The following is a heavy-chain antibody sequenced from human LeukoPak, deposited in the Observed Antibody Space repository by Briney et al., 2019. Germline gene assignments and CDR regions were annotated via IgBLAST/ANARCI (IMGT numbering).Heavy chain of an antibody. CDR1: GFTFSGSA. J-gene: IGHJ5*02. D-gene: IGHD2-15*01. CDR2: IDKKDNLYAT. CDR3: TRDRGTYNWFDP. V-gene: IGHV3-73*01. Sequence: GGSLRLSCAASGFTFSGSAVHWVRQSSGKGLEWVGHIDKKDNLYATAYAESVKGRFTISRDDSKHTAFLHMDSLKNEDTALYYCTRDRGTYNWFDPWGQGTLVTVSS.